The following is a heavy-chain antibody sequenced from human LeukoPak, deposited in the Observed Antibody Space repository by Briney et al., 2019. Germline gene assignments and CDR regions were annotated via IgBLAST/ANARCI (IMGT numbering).Heavy chain of an antibody. Sequence: SETLSLTCTVSGGSISSYYWSWIRQPPGKGLEWIGYIYHSGSTYYNPSLKSRVTISVDRSKNQFSLKLSSVTAADTAVYYCARASYYYGSGSFDYWGQGTLVTVSS. CDR3: ARASYYYGSGSFDY. CDR2: IYHSGST. V-gene: IGHV4-59*12. D-gene: IGHD3-10*01. CDR1: GGSISSYY. J-gene: IGHJ4*02.